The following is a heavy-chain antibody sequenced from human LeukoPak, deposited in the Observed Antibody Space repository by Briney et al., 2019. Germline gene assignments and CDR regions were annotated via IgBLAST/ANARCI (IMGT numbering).Heavy chain of an antibody. CDR3: AKDHAMIVVPAAIAWFDP. CDR1: GFIFGDCT. Sequence: GGSLRLSCAASGFIFGDCTMNWVRQAPGKGLEWVSSISSSSSYIYYADSLKGRFTISRDNAKNSLYLQMNSLRAEDTAVYYCAKDHAMIVVPAAIAWFDPWGQGTLVTVSS. CDR2: ISSSSSYI. J-gene: IGHJ5*02. D-gene: IGHD2-2*01. V-gene: IGHV3-21*04.